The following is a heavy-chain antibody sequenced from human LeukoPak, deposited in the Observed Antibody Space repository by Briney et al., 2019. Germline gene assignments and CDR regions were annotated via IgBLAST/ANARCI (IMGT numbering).Heavy chain of an antibody. CDR3: AREPTSGRDPTSGRPLDY. CDR1: GGSISGYF. J-gene: IGHJ4*02. D-gene: IGHD5-12*01. CDR2: IYSSGSN. V-gene: IGHV4-4*07. Sequence: SETLSLTCTVSGGSISGYFWSWIRQPAGKGLEWIGYIYSSGSNNYNPSLKSRVTMSLDTSKNHLSLNLSSVTAADTAVYYCAREPTSGRDPTSGRPLDYWGEGTLVTVSS.